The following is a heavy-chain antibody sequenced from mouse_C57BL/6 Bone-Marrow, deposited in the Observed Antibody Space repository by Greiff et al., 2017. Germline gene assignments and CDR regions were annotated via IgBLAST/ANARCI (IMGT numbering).Heavy chain of an antibody. CDR2: IYPGSGST. CDR1: GYTFTSYW. CDR3: ARFPYNSNFYYAMDY. Sequence: QVQLQQPGAELVKPGASVKMSCKASGYTFTSYWITWVKQRPGQGLEWIGDIYPGSGSTNYNEKFKSKATLTVDTSSSTAYMQLSSLTSEDSAVYYCARFPYNSNFYYAMDYWGQGTTVTVSS. D-gene: IGHD2-5*01. V-gene: IGHV1-55*01. J-gene: IGHJ4*01.